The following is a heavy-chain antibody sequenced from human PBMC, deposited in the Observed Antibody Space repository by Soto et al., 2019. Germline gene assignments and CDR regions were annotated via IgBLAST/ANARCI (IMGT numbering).Heavy chain of an antibody. J-gene: IGHJ4*02. D-gene: IGHD3-9*01. CDR1: GGSFSNYY. CDR3: APVRNFDKLFSL. Sequence: SETLSLTCAVYGGSFSNYYWSWIRQPPGKGLEWIGEINQGGSTTYNPSLKGRVTMSLDTSKNQYFLKLNSVTAADTAVYYCAPVRNFDKLFSLWGQGTPVTVSS. CDR2: INQGGST. V-gene: IGHV4-34*01.